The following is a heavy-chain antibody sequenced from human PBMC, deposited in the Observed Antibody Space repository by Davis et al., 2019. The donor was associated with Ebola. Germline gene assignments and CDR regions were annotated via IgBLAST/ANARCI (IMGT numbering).Heavy chain of an antibody. CDR2: IYYSGST. CDR3: ARGRNFWSGYYMFDAFDI. CDR1: GGSISSGGYY. D-gene: IGHD3-3*01. V-gene: IGHV4-31*03. Sequence: SETLSLTCTVSGGSISSGGYYWSWIRQHPGKGLEWIGYIYYSGSTYYNPSLKSRVTISVDTSKNQFSLKLSSVTAADTAVYYCARGRNFWSGYYMFDAFDIWGQGTMVTVSS. J-gene: IGHJ3*02.